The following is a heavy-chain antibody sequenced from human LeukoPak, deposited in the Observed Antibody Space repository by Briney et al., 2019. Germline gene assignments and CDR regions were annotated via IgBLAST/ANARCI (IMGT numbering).Heavy chain of an antibody. V-gene: IGHV1-18*04. CDR2: ISAYNGNT. J-gene: IGHJ4*02. CDR1: GYTFTSYG. Sequence: GASVKVSCKASGYTFTSYGISWVRQAPGQGLEWMGWISAYNGNTNYAQKLQGRVTMTTDTSTSTAYIELRSLRSDDTAVYYCARDGFGELLLPSYYFDYWGQGTLVTVSS. D-gene: IGHD3-10*01. CDR3: ARDGFGELLLPSYYFDY.